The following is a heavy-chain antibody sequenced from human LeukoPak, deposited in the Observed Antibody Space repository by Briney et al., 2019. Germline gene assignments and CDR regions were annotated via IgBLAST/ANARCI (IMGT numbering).Heavy chain of an antibody. CDR2: ISSSSSYI. V-gene: IGHV3-21*01. Sequence: GGSLRLSCAASGFNFITYTMNWVRQAPGKGLEWVSSISSSSSYIYYADSVQGRFTISRGNAKKSLYLQMNSLRAEDTAVYYCARFALKTPPTDWGQGTLVTVSS. CDR1: GFNFITYT. CDR3: ARFALKTPPTD. J-gene: IGHJ4*02.